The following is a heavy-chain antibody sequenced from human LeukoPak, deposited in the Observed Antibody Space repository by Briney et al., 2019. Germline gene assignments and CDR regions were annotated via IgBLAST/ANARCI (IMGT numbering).Heavy chain of an antibody. V-gene: IGHV1-69*05. CDR3: ARSRSGYYYYYMDV. CDR2: IIPIFGTA. CDR1: GGTFSSYA. J-gene: IGHJ6*03. D-gene: IGHD3-10*01. Sequence: GASVTVSCKASGGTFSSYAISWVRQAPGQGLEWMGGIIPIFGTANYAQKFQGRVTITTDESTSTAYMELSSLRSEDTAVYYCARSRSGYYYYYMDVWGKGTTVTVSS.